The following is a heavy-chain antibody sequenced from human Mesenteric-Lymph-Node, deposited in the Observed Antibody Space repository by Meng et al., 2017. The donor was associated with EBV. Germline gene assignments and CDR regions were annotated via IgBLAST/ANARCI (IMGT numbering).Heavy chain of an antibody. CDR3: VRCGAVTLVQGGPDH. D-gene: IGHD3-10*01. CDR1: GGSFGGYF. CDR2: INRVGST. V-gene: IGHV4-34*01. J-gene: IGHJ4*02. Sequence: QGPLQQGGEGILPPLETLSLTCCVSGGSFGGYFWSWIRQPPGKGLEWIGEINRVGSTNYNPSLKSRLTMSVDTSKNHFSLKLTSVTAADTAVYYCVRCGAVTLVQGGPDHWGQGTLVTVSS.